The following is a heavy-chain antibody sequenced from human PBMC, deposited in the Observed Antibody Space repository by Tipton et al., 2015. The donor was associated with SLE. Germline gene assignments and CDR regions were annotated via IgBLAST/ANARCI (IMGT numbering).Heavy chain of an antibody. CDR3: ARAQRGQLAPLDAFDI. J-gene: IGHJ3*02. CDR1: GFTFDDYG. V-gene: IGHV3-20*04. D-gene: IGHD6-6*01. Sequence: SLRLSCAASGFTFDDYGMSWVRQAPGKGLEWVSGINWNGGSTGYADSVKGRFTISRDNAKNSLYLQMNSLRAEDTAVYYCARAQRGQLAPLDAFDIWGQGTMVTVSS. CDR2: INWNGGST.